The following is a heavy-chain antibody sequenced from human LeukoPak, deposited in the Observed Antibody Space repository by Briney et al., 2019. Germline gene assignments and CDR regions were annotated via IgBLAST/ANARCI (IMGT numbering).Heavy chain of an antibody. Sequence: SETLSLTCTVSGGSISSSSYCWGWIRQPPGKGLEWIGSIYYSGSTYYNPSLKSRVTISVDTSKNQFSLKLSSVTAADTAVYYCARHILRWFGESPNWFDPWGQGTLVTVSS. CDR3: ARHILRWFGESPNWFDP. CDR1: GGSISSSSYC. J-gene: IGHJ5*02. CDR2: IYYSGST. V-gene: IGHV4-39*01. D-gene: IGHD3-10*01.